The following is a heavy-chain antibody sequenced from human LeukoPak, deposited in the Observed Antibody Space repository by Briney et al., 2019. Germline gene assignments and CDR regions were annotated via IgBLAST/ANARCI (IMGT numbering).Heavy chain of an antibody. J-gene: IGHJ4*02. CDR2: IYYSGST. Sequence: SETLSLTCTVSGGSTNSYYWSWIRQPPRKGLEWIGYIYYSGSTNYNPSLTSRVTISVDTSKNQISLKLSSVTAADTAVYYCARGAPYYYDSSGYLFDYWGQGTLVTVSS. D-gene: IGHD3-22*01. V-gene: IGHV4-59*01. CDR3: ARGAPYYYDSSGYLFDY. CDR1: GGSTNSYY.